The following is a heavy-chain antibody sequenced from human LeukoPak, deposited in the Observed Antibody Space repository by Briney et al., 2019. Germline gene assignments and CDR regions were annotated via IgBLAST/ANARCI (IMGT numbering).Heavy chain of an antibody. CDR1: GGSISSGSYY. CDR3: ARVYKRATTPGITMVRGVSPWFDP. J-gene: IGHJ5*02. CDR2: INHSGST. Sequence: SETLSLTCTVSGGSISSGSYYWSWIRQPPGKGLEWIGEINHSGSTNYNPSLKSRVTISVDTSKNQFSLKLSSVTAADTAVYYCARVYKRATTPGITMVRGVSPWFDPWGQGTLVTVSS. D-gene: IGHD3-10*01. V-gene: IGHV4-39*07.